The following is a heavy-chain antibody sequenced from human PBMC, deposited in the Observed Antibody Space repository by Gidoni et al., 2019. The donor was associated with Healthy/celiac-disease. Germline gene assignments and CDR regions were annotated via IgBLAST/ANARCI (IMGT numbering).Heavy chain of an antibody. D-gene: IGHD2-21*01. CDR3: AGECGRDGYTLRCCGMDV. Sequence: EVHLVVSGGGLVQPGGSLRLSCAASAFTVSSNYMSWVRQAPGKGLEWVSGINSGGSTDYADYVKGRFTITKDNSKTTLYLQMNSRRADDTAVDYCAGECGRDGYTLRCCGMDVWGQGTTVTVSS. J-gene: IGHJ6*02. V-gene: IGHV3-66*01. CDR1: AFTVSSNY. CDR2: INSGGST.